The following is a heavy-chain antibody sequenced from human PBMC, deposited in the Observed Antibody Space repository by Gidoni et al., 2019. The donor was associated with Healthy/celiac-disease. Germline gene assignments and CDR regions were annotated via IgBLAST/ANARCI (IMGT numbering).Heavy chain of an antibody. CDR2: ISSSSSYI. D-gene: IGHD3-22*01. CDR1: AFNFSSYS. Sequence: EVQLVEPGGGLLKLAGSLRPSCAASAFNFSSYSMNWVRQAPGKGLEWVSSISSSSSYIYYAYSVKGRFTISRDNAKNSLYLQMNSLRAEDTAVYYCARDGGYYYDSSGYSYWGQGTLVTVSS. J-gene: IGHJ4*02. CDR3: ARDGGYYYDSSGYSY. V-gene: IGHV3-21*01.